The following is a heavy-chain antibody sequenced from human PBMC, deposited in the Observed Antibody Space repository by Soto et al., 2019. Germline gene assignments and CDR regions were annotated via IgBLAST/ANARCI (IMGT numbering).Heavy chain of an antibody. D-gene: IGHD4-17*01. CDR1: GYTFTDYH. Sequence: QVQLVQSGAEVKKPGASVKVSCKASGYTFTDYHMHWVRQAPGQGLEWMGWINPNSGGTDYAQKFQGRVTMTRDTSIRIAYMELSRLRSDDTAVYYCARLQPSPYGAHLGSPVDYWGQGTLVTVSS. CDR2: INPNSGGT. J-gene: IGHJ4*02. V-gene: IGHV1-2*02. CDR3: ARLQPSPYGAHLGSPVDY.